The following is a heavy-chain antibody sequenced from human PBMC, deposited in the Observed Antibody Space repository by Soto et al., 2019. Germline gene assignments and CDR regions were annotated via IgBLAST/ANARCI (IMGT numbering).Heavy chain of an antibody. Sequence: QVQLVQSGAEVKKPGASVKVSCKASGYTFTGYYMHWVRQAPGQGLEWMGWSNPNSGGTNYAQKFQGRVTMTRDTSSRTAYMELSRLRSDETAVYYCARDAFGGYCSCTSCVKGAFDIWGPGTMVTVSS. V-gene: IGHV1-2*02. J-gene: IGHJ3*02. CDR3: ARDAFGGYCSCTSCVKGAFDI. CDR2: SNPNSGGT. D-gene: IGHD2-2*01. CDR1: GYTFTGYY.